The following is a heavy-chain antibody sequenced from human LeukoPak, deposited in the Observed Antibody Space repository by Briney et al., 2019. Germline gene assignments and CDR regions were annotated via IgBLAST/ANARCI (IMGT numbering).Heavy chain of an antibody. V-gene: IGHV3-23*01. CDR2: ISDSGGRI. CDR3: ARQWLVNG. D-gene: IGHD6-19*01. Sequence: GGSLRLSCAASGFTFNSYAMTWVRQAPGKGLEWVSLISDSGGRIYYADSVKGRFTISRDNSKNTLYLQMNSLRAEDTAVYYCARQWLVNGWGQGTLVTVSS. J-gene: IGHJ4*02. CDR1: GFTFNSYA.